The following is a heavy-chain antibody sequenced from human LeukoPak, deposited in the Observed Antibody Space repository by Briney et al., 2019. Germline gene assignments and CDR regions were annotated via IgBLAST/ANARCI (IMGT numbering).Heavy chain of an antibody. D-gene: IGHD5-18*01. J-gene: IGHJ4*02. CDR2: INPNSGGT. CDR1: GYTFTGYY. V-gene: IGHV1-2*02. Sequence: GASVKVSCKASGYTFTGYYMHWVRQAPGQGLEWMGWINPNSGGTNYAQKFQGRVTMTRDTSISTAYMELSRLRSDDTAVYYCARVPRTRDTAMADWGQGTLVTVSS. CDR3: ARVPRTRDTAMAD.